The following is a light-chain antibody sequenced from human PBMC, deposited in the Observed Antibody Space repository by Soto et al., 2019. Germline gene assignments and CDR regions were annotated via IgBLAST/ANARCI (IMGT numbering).Light chain of an antibody. CDR2: GAS. J-gene: IGKJ1*01. CDR3: QHYGDSIWT. CDR1: QSVSNND. V-gene: IGKV3-20*01. Sequence: EIVLTQSPDTLSLSPGERATLSCRASQSVSNNDLVWYQQKPGQATRLLIYGASTRATGIPDRFSGSGSGTDFTLTISRLETEDFAVYYCQHYGDSIWTFGQGTKVEIK.